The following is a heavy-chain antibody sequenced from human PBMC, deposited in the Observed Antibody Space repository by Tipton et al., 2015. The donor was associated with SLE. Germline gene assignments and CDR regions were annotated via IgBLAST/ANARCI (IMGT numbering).Heavy chain of an antibody. J-gene: IGHJ4*02. CDR1: GGSFSGYS. D-gene: IGHD4-23*01. Sequence: LRLSCAVYGGSFSGYSWSWIRQPPGKGLEWIGEINHSGSTNYNPSLKSRVTISVDTSKNQFSLKLSSVTAADTAVYYCARDDDYGGNSGFDYWGQGTLVTVSS. V-gene: IGHV4-34*01. CDR2: INHSGST. CDR3: ARDDDYGGNSGFDY.